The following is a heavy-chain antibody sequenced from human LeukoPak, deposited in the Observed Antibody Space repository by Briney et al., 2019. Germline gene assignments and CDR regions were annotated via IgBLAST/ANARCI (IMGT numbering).Heavy chain of an antibody. V-gene: IGHV1-2*02. D-gene: IGHD3-22*01. CDR3: ARAYYYDISGPISAFDL. CDR2: INPHSGDT. Sequence: ASVKVACKASGYTFTVYFLHWMRQAPGQGLELLGWINPHSGDTKYGQKFQGRVTMTRDTSITTAYMQLNSLTSDDTALYYCARAYYYDISGPISAFDLWGQGTMVTVSS. CDR1: GYTFTVYF. J-gene: IGHJ3*01.